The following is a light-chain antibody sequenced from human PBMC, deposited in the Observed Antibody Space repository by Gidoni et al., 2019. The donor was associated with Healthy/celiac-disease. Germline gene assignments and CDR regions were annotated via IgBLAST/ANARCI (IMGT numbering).Light chain of an antibody. CDR1: QSVSSY. V-gene: IGKV3-11*01. CDR3: QQLRGT. Sequence: EIVLTQSPATLSLSPGERATLTCRARQSVSSYLAWYQQKPGQAPRLLIYDASNRATGIPARFSGSGSGTDFTLTISSLEPEDFAVYYCQQLRGTFDPGTKVDIK. J-gene: IGKJ3*01. CDR2: DAS.